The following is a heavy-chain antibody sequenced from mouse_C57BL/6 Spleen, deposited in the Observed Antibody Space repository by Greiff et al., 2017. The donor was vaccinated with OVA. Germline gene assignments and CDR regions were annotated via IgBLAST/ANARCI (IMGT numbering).Heavy chain of an antibody. D-gene: IGHD2-1*01. CDR1: GYTFTSYW. CDR2: IDPSDSET. V-gene: IGHV1-52*01. J-gene: IGHJ3*01. CDR3: ARRGYGNYGEFAY. Sequence: VQLQQPGAELVRPGSSVKLSCKASGYTFTSYWMHWVKQRPIQGLEWIGNIDPSDSETHYNQKFKDKATLTVDKSSSTAYMQLSSLTSEDSAVYYCARRGYGNYGEFAYWGQGTLVTVSA.